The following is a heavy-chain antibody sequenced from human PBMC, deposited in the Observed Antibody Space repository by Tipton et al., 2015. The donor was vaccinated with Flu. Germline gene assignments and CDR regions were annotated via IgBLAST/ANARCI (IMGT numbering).Heavy chain of an antibody. D-gene: IGHD3-22*01. CDR1: GDSMSSYY. Sequence: GLVKPSETLSLTCTVSGDSMSSYYWSWIRQSLGKGLEWVGDVYDSGSTTYSPSLKSRVTMSIDSSKNQFSLKVRSLTTADTAMYYCARMIRGWFDPWGHGTLVTVSS. CDR2: VYDSGST. CDR3: ARMIRGWFDP. V-gene: IGHV4-59*01. J-gene: IGHJ5*02.